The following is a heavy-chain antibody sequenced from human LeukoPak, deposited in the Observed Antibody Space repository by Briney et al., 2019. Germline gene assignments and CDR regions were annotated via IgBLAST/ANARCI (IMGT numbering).Heavy chain of an antibody. CDR3: ARAGYCSGGSCYPYYYYYYYMDV. V-gene: IGHV1-18*01. Sequence: ASVKVSCKASGYTFTSYGISWVRQAPGQGLEWMGWISAYNGNTNYAQKLQGRVTMTTDTSTSTAYMELRSLRSDDTAVYYCARAGYCSGGSCYPYYYYYYYMDVWGKGTTVTVSS. J-gene: IGHJ6*03. CDR2: ISAYNGNT. CDR1: GYTFTSYG. D-gene: IGHD2-15*01.